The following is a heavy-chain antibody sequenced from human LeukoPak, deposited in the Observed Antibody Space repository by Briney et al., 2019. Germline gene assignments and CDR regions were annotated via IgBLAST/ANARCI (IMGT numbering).Heavy chain of an antibody. V-gene: IGHV1-8*01. J-gene: IGHJ5*02. CDR2: MNPNSGNT. CDR1: GYTFTSYD. Sequence: ASVKVSCKASGYTFTSYDINWVRQATGQGLEWMGWMNPNSGNTGYAQKFQGRVTMTRNTSISTAYMELSSLRSEDTAVYYCARAWGGSGSPYNWFDPWGQGTLVTVSS. D-gene: IGHD3-10*01. CDR3: ARAWGGSGSPYNWFDP.